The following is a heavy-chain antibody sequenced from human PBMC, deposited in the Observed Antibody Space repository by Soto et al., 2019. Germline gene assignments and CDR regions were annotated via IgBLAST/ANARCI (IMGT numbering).Heavy chain of an antibody. CDR1: GFTFSSYG. V-gene: IGHV3-33*01. J-gene: IGHJ6*02. D-gene: IGHD4-4*01. CDR2: IWYDGSNK. CDR3: ARARTVTRGMDV. Sequence: QVQLVESGGGVVQPGRSLRLSCAASGFTFSSYGMHWVRQAPGKGLEWVAVIWYDGSNKYYADSVKGRFTISSDNSKNTPYLKMNTLRDEDTAVYYCARARTVTRGMDVWGQGTTVTVSS.